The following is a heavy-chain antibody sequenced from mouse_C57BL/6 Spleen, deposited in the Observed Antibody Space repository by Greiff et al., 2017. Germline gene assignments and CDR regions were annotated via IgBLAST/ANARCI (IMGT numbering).Heavy chain of an antibody. Sequence: EVKLVESGGGLVKPGGSLKLSCAASGFTFSDYGMHWVRQAPEKGLEWVVYISSGSSTIYYADKVKGRFTISRDNAKNTLFLQMTSLRSEDTAMYYCAQEGYDGVFAYWGQGTLVTVSA. J-gene: IGHJ3*01. D-gene: IGHD2-2*01. V-gene: IGHV5-17*01. CDR1: GFTFSDYG. CDR2: ISSGSSTI. CDR3: AQEGYDGVFAY.